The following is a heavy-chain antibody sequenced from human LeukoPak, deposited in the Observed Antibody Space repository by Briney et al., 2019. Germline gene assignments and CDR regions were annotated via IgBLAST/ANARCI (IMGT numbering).Heavy chain of an antibody. CDR3: ASASSHRIAAGGDY. CDR1: GFTFSNYW. CDR2: INSDGSSR. Sequence: GGSLRLSCAASGFTFSNYWMHWVRQAPGKGLVGVSRINSDGSSRNYADSVKGRFTISRDNAKNTLYLQMNSLRAEDTAVYYCASASSHRIAAGGDYWGQGTLVTVSS. D-gene: IGHD6-13*01. J-gene: IGHJ4*02. V-gene: IGHV3-74*01.